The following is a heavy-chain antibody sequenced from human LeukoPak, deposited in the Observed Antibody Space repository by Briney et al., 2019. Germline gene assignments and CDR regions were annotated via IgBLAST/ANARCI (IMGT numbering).Heavy chain of an antibody. CDR1: VYTFSRYG. Sequence: GASVKGSSTSPVYTFSRYGFCWVRQVPLQGRVSLWWIRRHSVNTHNAQKCQGRITMTTDTTTSTAYTKLMSLRSDDTAVYYCARGDGSYYDYWGQGTLVTVSS. V-gene: IGHV1-18*01. CDR2: IRRHSVNT. D-gene: IGHD1-26*01. CDR3: ARGDGSYYDY. J-gene: IGHJ4*02.